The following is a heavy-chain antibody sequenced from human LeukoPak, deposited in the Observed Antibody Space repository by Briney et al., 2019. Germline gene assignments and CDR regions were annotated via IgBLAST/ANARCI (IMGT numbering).Heavy chain of an antibody. CDR3: AKDYYDSSGYVRLFDY. V-gene: IGHV3-23*01. CDR1: GFSFSNYG. J-gene: IGHJ4*02. CDR2: ITGHGDTT. D-gene: IGHD3-22*01. Sequence: GGSLRLSCAASGFSFSNYGMNWVRQAPGKGLEWVSGITGHGDTTYYADSVKGRFTISRDSSKNTLYLQMNSLRAEDTAVYYCAKDYYDSSGYVRLFDYWGQGTLVTVSS.